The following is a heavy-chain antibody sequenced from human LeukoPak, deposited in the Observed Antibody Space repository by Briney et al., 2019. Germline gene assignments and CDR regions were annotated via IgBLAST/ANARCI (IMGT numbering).Heavy chain of an antibody. CDR3: ASFMKAMVYVVYDAFDI. CDR1: GYTFTGYY. CDR2: ISPNSGGT. Sequence: ASVKVSCKASGYTFTGYYMHWVRQAPGQGLEWMGWISPNSGGTNYAQKFQGGVTMTRDTSISTAYMELSRLRSDDTAVYYCASFMKAMVYVVYDAFDIWGQGTMVTVSS. J-gene: IGHJ3*02. D-gene: IGHD5-18*01. V-gene: IGHV1-2*02.